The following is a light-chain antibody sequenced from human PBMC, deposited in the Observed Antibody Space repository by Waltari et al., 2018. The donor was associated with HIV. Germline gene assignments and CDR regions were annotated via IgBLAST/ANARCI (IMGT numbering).Light chain of an antibody. CDR3: QQYGSSPWT. J-gene: IGKJ1*01. CDR2: GAS. Sequence: EIVLTQSPGTLPLSPGERATLSCRASQSVSSSYLAWYQPKPGQAPRLLIYGASSRATGIPDRFSGSGSGTDVTLTISRLEPEDFAVYYCQQYGSSPWTFGQGTKVEIK. V-gene: IGKV3-20*01. CDR1: QSVSSSY.